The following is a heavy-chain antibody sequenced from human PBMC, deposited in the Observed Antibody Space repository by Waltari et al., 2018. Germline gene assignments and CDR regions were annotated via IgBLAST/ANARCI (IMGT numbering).Heavy chain of an antibody. CDR2: IYYSGST. Sequence: QVQLQESGPGLVKPSQTLSLTCTVSGGSISSGDYYWSWIRQPPGKGLEWIGYIYYSGSTYYNPSLKSRVTISVDTSKNQFSLKLSSVTAADTAVYYCARVRGISGTTSYFDYWGQGTLVTVSS. CDR3: ARVRGISGTTSYFDY. V-gene: IGHV4-30-4*08. D-gene: IGHD3-10*01. J-gene: IGHJ4*02. CDR1: GGSISSGDYY.